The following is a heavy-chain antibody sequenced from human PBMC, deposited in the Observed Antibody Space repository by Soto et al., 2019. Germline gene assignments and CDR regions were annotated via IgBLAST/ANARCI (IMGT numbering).Heavy chain of an antibody. CDR2: INPSGGST. Sequence: QVQLVQSGAEVKKPGASVKVSCKASGYTFTSYYMHWVRPAPGQGLEWMGIINPSGGSTSYAQKFQGRVTMTRDTSTSTVYMELSSLRSEDTAVYYCARDYCSGGSCYSPRSWFDPWGQGTLVTVSS. CDR3: ARDYCSGGSCYSPRSWFDP. D-gene: IGHD2-15*01. CDR1: GYTFTSYY. J-gene: IGHJ5*02. V-gene: IGHV1-46*03.